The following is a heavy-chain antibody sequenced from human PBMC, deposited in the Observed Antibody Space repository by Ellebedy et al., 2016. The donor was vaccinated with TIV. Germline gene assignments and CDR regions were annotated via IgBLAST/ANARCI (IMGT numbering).Heavy chain of an antibody. D-gene: IGHD3-10*01. J-gene: IGHJ4*02. V-gene: IGHV4-34*01. Sequence: SETLSLXXAVYGGSFSGYHWSWIRQPPGKGLEWIGEINHSGSTNYNPSLKSRVTISVDTSKNQFSLKLSSVTAADTAVYYCARGWRRLWFGADDYWGQGTLVTVSS. CDR3: ARGWRRLWFGADDY. CDR2: INHSGST. CDR1: GGSFSGYH.